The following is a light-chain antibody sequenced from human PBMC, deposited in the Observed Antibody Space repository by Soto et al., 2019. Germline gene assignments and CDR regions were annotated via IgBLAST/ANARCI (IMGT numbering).Light chain of an antibody. CDR1: QSVSSSY. Sequence: PGERVTLSCRASQSVSSSYLTWYQQKPGQAPRLLIYGASTRATGIPARFSGSGSGTEFNLTISSPEPEDSAVYYCQQRSKWVTFGRGTKVDIK. J-gene: IGKJ4*01. CDR3: QQRSKWVT. CDR2: GAS. V-gene: IGKV3D-20*02.